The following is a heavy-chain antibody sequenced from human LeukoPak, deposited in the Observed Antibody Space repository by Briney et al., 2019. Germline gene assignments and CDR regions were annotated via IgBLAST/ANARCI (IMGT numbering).Heavy chain of an antibody. CDR2: IKSDGSST. CDR1: GFTFSTYW. CDR3: ARSEYSYGYYDY. J-gene: IGHJ4*02. Sequence: GGSLRLSCGASGFTFSTYWMHWVRQAPGKGLVWVSRIKSDGSSTTYADSVRGRFTISRDNAKDTLHLQMSSLRAEDTAVYYCARSEYSYGYYDYWGPGTLVTVSS. D-gene: IGHD5-18*01. V-gene: IGHV3-74*03.